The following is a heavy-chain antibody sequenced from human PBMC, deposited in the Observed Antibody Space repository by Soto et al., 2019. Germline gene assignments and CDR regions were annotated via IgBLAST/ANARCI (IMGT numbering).Heavy chain of an antibody. CDR2: IYSGGSA. V-gene: IGHV3-53*01. D-gene: IGHD2-21*01. Sequence: EVKLVESGGGLIQPGGSLRLSCSVSGLTARDYYMNWVRQTPGKGLEWVSVIYSGGSADYAASVKGRFTISRDDSKNMLFLQMNNLRVEDTAVYYCARLNMSSCFRCYYGMDVWGHGTSVTVSS. J-gene: IGHJ6*02. CDR1: GLTARDYY. CDR3: ARLNMSSCFRCYYGMDV.